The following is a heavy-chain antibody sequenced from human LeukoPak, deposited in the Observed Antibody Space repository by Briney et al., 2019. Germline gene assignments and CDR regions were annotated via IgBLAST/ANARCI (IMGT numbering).Heavy chain of an antibody. V-gene: IGHV3-21*01. J-gene: IGHJ4*02. CDR2: ISSSSTYK. Sequence: GGSLRLSCAASGFTFSSYRMNWVRQAPGKGLEWVSSISSSSTYKYYADSVKGRFTISRDNAKNSLYLQMNSLRAEDTAVYYCAREDSSGWADYWCQGTVVTVSS. D-gene: IGHD6-19*01. CDR3: AREDSSGWADY. CDR1: GFTFSSYR.